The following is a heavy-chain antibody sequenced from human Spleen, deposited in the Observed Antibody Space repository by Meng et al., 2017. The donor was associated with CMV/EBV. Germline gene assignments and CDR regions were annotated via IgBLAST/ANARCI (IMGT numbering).Heavy chain of an antibody. CDR3: ARGGGLHFYCSSTSCYTTHLDY. J-gene: IGHJ4*02. V-gene: IGHV1-2*02. D-gene: IGHD2-2*02. Sequence: YYMHWVRQAPGQGLEWMGWINPNSGGTNYAQKFQGRVTMTRDTSISTAYMELSRLRSDDTAVYYCARGGGLHFYCSSTSCYTTHLDYWGQGTLVTVSS. CDR1: YY. CDR2: INPNSGGT.